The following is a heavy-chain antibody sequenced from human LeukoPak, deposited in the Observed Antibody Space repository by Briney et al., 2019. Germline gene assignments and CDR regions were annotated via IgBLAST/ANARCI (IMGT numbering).Heavy chain of an antibody. J-gene: IGHJ4*02. CDR3: GRGADYYDSSGYYCDY. Sequence: GASVKVSCKASGYTFTGYYMHWVRQAPGQGLEWMGWINPNSGGTNYAQKFQGRVTMTRDTSISTAYMELSRLRSDDTAVYYCGRGADYYDSSGYYCDYWGQGTLVTVSS. V-gene: IGHV1-2*02. D-gene: IGHD3-22*01. CDR1: GYTFTGYY. CDR2: INPNSGGT.